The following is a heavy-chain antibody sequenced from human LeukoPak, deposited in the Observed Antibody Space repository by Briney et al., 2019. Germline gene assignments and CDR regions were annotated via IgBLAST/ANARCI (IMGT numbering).Heavy chain of an antibody. CDR3: AKDDAWLRFGE. V-gene: IGHV3-23*01. D-gene: IGHD3-10*01. J-gene: IGHJ4*02. CDR2: TSPSGDIT. Sequence: GGTLRLSCAASGFTFSNHGMNWVRQAPGKGLEWVSGTSPSGDITYYADSVKGRFTISRDNCKNTLYLEVISLTAEDTAVYYCAKDDAWLRFGEWSQGTLVTVSS. CDR1: GFTFSNHG.